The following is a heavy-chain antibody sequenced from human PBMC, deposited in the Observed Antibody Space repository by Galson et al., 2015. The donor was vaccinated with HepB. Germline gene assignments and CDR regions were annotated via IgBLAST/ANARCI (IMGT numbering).Heavy chain of an antibody. J-gene: IGHJ6*02. V-gene: IGHV1-46*01. CDR2: INPSGGST. Sequence: SVKVSCKASGYTFTSYYMHWVRQAPGQGLEWMGIINPSGGSTSYAQKFQGRVTMTRDTSTSTVYMELSSLRSEDTAVYYCARSMAVAGTFFNYYYYYGMDVWGQGTTVTVSS. D-gene: IGHD6-19*01. CDR1: GYTFTSYY. CDR3: ARSMAVAGTFFNYYYYYGMDV.